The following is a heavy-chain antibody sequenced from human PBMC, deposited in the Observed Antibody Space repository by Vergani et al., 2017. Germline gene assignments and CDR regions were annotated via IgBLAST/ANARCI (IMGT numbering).Heavy chain of an antibody. Sequence: QVQLQQWGAGLLKPSETLSLTCAVYGGSFSGYYWSWIRQPPGKGLEWIGEINHSGSTNYNPSLKSRVTISVDTAKNQFYLKLSSVTAADTAVYYCAREAEVSGWYWAAFDFWGQGTMVTVSS. D-gene: IGHD6-19*01. CDR3: AREAEVSGWYWAAFDF. J-gene: IGHJ3*01. CDR1: GGSFSGYY. CDR2: INHSGST. V-gene: IGHV4-34*01.